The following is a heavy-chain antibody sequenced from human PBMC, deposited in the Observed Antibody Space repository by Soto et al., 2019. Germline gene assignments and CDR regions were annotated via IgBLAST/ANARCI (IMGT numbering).Heavy chain of an antibody. CDR2: FDPEDGET. CDR1: GYTLTELS. D-gene: IGHD3-22*01. CDR3: ATGRTYYYDSSGYSYYYYGMDV. V-gene: IGHV1-24*01. Sequence: GASVKVSCKVSGYTLTELSMHWVRQAPGRGLEWMGGFDPEDGETIYAQKFQGRVTMTEDTSTDTAYMELSSLRSEDTAVYYCATGRTYYYDSSGYSYYYYGMDVWGQGTTVTVSS. J-gene: IGHJ6*02.